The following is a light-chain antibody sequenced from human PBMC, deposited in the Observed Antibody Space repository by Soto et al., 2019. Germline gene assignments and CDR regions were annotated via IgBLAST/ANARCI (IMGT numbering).Light chain of an antibody. J-gene: IGLJ2*01. V-gene: IGLV2-14*03. Sequence: QSVLTQPASVSGSPGQSITFSCTGTSSDVGGYNFVSWYQQHPGTAPILMIYDVSNRPSGVSNRFSCSKSGNTASPTICGLQAEDEADYYCSSCTTITTVVFGGGTKLTVL. CDR1: SSDVGGYNF. CDR2: DVS. CDR3: SSCTTITTVV.